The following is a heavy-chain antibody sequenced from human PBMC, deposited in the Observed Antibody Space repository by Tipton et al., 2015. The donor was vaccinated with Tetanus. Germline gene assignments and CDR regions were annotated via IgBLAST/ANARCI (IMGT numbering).Heavy chain of an antibody. CDR3: ARHGHPSAVVARDASDI. CDR1: GASINAGGYL. V-gene: IGHV4-31*03. CDR2: IYYYTQRT. D-gene: IGHD2-15*01. Sequence: TLSLTCNVSGASINAGGYLWTWVRQHPGKGLEWIGNIYYYTQRTSQIPSLDRRLSSSVDTSKTQFSLRLTSVTAADTAVYYCARHGHPSAVVARDASDIWGHGTMVNVSS. J-gene: IGHJ3*02.